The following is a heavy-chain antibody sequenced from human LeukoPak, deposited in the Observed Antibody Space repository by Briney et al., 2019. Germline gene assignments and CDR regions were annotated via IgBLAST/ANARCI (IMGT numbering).Heavy chain of an antibody. Sequence: PGGSLRLSCAASGFTFDDYAMHWVRQAPGKGLEWASGISWNSGSIGYADSVKGRFTISRHNAKNSLYLQMNSLRAEDTALYYCAKDKGIVAGYFDYWGQGTLVTVSS. CDR2: ISWNSGSI. CDR1: GFTFDDYA. CDR3: AKDKGIVAGYFDY. V-gene: IGHV3-9*01. J-gene: IGHJ4*02. D-gene: IGHD1-26*01.